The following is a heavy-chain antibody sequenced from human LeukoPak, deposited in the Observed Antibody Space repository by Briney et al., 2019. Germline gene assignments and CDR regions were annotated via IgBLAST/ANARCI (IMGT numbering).Heavy chain of an antibody. D-gene: IGHD6-6*01. J-gene: IGHJ3*02. CDR3: AREGEDSYSSSSLAFDI. CDR1: GGSISSGGYY. Sequence: SETLSLTCTVSGGSISSGGYYWSWIRQPPGKGLEWIGYIYHSGSTYYNPSLKSRVTISVDRSKNQFSLKLSSVTAADTAVYYCAREGEDSYSSSSLAFDIWGQGTMVTVSS. CDR2: IYHSGST. V-gene: IGHV4-30-2*01.